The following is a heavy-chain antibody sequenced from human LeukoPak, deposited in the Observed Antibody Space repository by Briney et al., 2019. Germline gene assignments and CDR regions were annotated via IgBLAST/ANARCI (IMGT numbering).Heavy chain of an antibody. CDR1: GFTFSSYG. CDR2: IRYDGSNK. Sequence: GGSLRLSCAASGFTFSSYGMHWVRQAPGKGLEWVAFIRYDGSNKYYADSVKGRFTISRDNSKNTLYLQMNSLRAEDTAVYYCAKARIVVVPAALFDYWGQGTLVTVSS. D-gene: IGHD2-2*01. J-gene: IGHJ4*02. V-gene: IGHV3-30*02. CDR3: AKARIVVVPAALFDY.